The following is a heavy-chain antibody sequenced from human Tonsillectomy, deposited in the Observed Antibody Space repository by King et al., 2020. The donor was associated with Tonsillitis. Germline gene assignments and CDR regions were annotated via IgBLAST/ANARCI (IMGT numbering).Heavy chain of an antibody. V-gene: IGHV4-4*02. CDR2: IYHTGST. CDR1: GGSISSSKW. Sequence: QVQLQESGPGLVKPSGTLSLTCVVSGGSISSSKWWSWVRQPPGKGLEWIGGIYHTGSTNYNPSLKSRVTMSIDKSKHQFSLRLTSVTAADTATYYCARDWAATGMFEFWGQGTLVTVSS. D-gene: IGHD4-17*01. J-gene: IGHJ4*02. CDR3: ARDWAATGMFEF.